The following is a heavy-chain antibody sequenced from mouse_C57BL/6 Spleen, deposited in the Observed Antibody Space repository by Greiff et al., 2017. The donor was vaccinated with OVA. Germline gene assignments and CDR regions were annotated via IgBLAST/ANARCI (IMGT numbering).Heavy chain of an antibody. J-gene: IGHJ1*03. CDR3: ARSGYGNYYFDV. V-gene: IGHV1-52*01. CDR2: IDPSDSET. Sequence: QVHVKQPGAELVRPGSSVKLSCKASGYTFTSYWMHWVKQRPIQGLEWIGNIDPSDSETHYNQKFKDKATLTVDKSSSTAYMQLSSLTSEDSAVYYCARSGYGNYYFDVWGTGTTVTVSS. D-gene: IGHD2-10*02. CDR1: GYTFTSYW.